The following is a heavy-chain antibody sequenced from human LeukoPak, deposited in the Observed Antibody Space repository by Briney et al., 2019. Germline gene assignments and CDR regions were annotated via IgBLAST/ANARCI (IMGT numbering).Heavy chain of an antibody. Sequence: SGTLSLTCAVSGGSISSTNWWTWVRQPPGKGLEWIGEIYHSGSTNYNPSLKGRVTISIDKSKNQFSLKLNSVTAADTAVYYCTRDLGSGRGCYWGQGTLVTVSS. CDR3: TRDLGSGRGCY. CDR2: IYHSGST. D-gene: IGHD3-10*01. V-gene: IGHV4-4*02. CDR1: GGSISSTNW. J-gene: IGHJ4*02.